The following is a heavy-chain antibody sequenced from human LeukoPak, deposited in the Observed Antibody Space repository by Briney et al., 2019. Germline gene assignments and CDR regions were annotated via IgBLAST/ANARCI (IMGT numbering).Heavy chain of an antibody. D-gene: IGHD3-3*01. J-gene: IGHJ6*02. CDR2: INHSGST. CDR3: ARELVIRFLEWFPQSNGMDV. CDR1: GGPFSGYY. Sequence: PSETLSLTCAVYGGPFSGYYWRWIRQPPGKGLEWIGEINHSGSTNYNPSLKSRVTISVDTSKNQFSLKLSSVTAADTAVYYCARELVIRFLEWFPQSNGMDVWGQGTTVTVSS. V-gene: IGHV4-34*01.